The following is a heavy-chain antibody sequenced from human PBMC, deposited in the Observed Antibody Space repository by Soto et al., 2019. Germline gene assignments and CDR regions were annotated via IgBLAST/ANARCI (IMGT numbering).Heavy chain of an antibody. Sequence: QVQLVQSGAEVKKPGSSVKVSCKASGGTFSSYAISWVRQAPGQGLEWMGGIIPIFGTANYAQKFQGRVTITADEYTSTAYMERSSLRSEDTAVYYCARGAPPIVVVTARFYGMDVWGQGTTVTVSS. J-gene: IGHJ6*02. CDR1: GGTFSSYA. CDR3: ARGAPPIVVVTARFYGMDV. D-gene: IGHD2-21*02. CDR2: IIPIFGTA. V-gene: IGHV1-69*01.